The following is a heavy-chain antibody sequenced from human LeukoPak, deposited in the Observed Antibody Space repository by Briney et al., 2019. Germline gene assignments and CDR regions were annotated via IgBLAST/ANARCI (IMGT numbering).Heavy chain of an antibody. CDR3: ARAAGSSWGEFDY. J-gene: IGHJ4*02. V-gene: IGHV3-21*01. D-gene: IGHD6-13*01. Sequence: GGSLRLSCAASGFTFSSYSMNWVRQAPGKGLEWVSSISSSSSYIYYADSVKGRFTISRDNAKNSLYLQMNSLRAEDTAVYYCARAAGSSWGEFDYWGRGALVTVSS. CDR2: ISSSSSYI. CDR1: GFTFSSYS.